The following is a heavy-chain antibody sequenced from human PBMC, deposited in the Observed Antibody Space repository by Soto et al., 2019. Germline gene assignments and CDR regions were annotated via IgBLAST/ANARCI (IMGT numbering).Heavy chain of an antibody. V-gene: IGHV3-30-3*01. Sequence: GGSLRLSCAASGFTFSSYAMHWVRQAPGKGLEWVAVISYDGSNKCYADSVKGRFTISRDNSKNTLYLQMNSLRAEDTAVYYCARAPLISGLMVYASSFYGMYVWGQGTTVTVSS. D-gene: IGHD2-8*01. CDR3: ARAPLISGLMVYASSFYGMYV. CDR2: ISYDGSNK. CDR1: GFTFSSYA. J-gene: IGHJ6*02.